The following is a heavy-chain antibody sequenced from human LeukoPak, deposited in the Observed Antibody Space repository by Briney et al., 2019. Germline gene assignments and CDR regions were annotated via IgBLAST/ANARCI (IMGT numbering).Heavy chain of an antibody. D-gene: IGHD3-10*01. CDR3: ARDVYYYGSGNDY. Sequence: SETLSLTCTVSGGSISSYYWSWIRQPPGKGLEWIGEINHSGSTNYNPSLKSRVTISVDTSKNQFSLKLSSVTAADTAVYYCARDVYYYGSGNDYWGQGTLVTVSS. CDR1: GGSISSYY. V-gene: IGHV4-34*01. CDR2: INHSGST. J-gene: IGHJ4*02.